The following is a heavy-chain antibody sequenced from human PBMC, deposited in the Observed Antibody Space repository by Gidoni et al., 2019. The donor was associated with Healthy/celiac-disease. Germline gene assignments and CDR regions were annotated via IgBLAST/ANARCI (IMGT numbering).Heavy chain of an antibody. CDR3: AREGPDIVVVVAATPRAFDI. D-gene: IGHD2-15*01. CDR2: SNWNGGST. CDR1: GFTFDDYG. J-gene: IGHJ3*02. V-gene: IGHV3-20*04. Sequence: EVQLVESGGGVVRPGGSLRLSCAASGFTFDDYGMSWVRQAPGKGLGGVAGSNWNGGSTGYADSVKGRFTISRDNAKNSLYLQMNSLRAEDTALYYCAREGPDIVVVVAATPRAFDIWGQGTMVTVSS.